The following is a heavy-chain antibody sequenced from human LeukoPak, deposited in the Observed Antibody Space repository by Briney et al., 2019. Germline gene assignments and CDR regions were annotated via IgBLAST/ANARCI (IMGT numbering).Heavy chain of an antibody. Sequence: PSETLSLTCTVSGYSISSGYYWGWIRQPPGKGLEWIGSIYHSGSTYYNPSLKSRVTISVGTSKNQFSLKLSSVTAADTAVYYCARLGMGSGSQFFDYWGQGTLVTVSS. CDR1: GYSISSGYY. J-gene: IGHJ4*02. CDR2: IYHSGST. D-gene: IGHD3-10*01. CDR3: ARLGMGSGSQFFDY. V-gene: IGHV4-38-2*02.